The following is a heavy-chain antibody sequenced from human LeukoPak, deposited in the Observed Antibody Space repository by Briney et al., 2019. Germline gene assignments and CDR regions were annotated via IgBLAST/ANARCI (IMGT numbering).Heavy chain of an antibody. CDR2: ITPSGGT. D-gene: IGHD5-24*01. J-gene: IGHJ4*02. V-gene: IGHV1-2*02. CDR3: ARDRYGDGFAHLDY. Sequence: ASVKVSCKASGYTXTSYAIHRVRQAPGQGLEWMGLITPSGGTNYPQKFQGRVAITWDTSITTAYMDLSRLTSDDTAVYYCARDRYGDGFAHLDYWGQGALVTVSS. CDR1: GYTXTSYA.